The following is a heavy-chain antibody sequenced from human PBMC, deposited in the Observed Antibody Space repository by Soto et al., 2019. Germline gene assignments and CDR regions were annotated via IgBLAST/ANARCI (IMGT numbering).Heavy chain of an antibody. CDR3: ARRTPGNMNYFGS. CDR2: IYWDDDK. Sequence: QITLQESGPTLVKPTQTLTLTCRVSGFSLSTSGVGVGWIRQSPGTALEWLALIYWDDDKRYRPSLTDRLIITKDPSKNQVVLAMTNVGPVDTSTYYCARRTPGNMNYFGSWGQGTLVTVSS. V-gene: IGHV2-5*02. J-gene: IGHJ4*02. D-gene: IGHD1-1*01. CDR1: GFSLSTSGVG.